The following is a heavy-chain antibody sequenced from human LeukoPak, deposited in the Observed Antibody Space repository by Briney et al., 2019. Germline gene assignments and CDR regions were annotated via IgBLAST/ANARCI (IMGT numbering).Heavy chain of an antibody. J-gene: IGHJ4*02. Sequence: GGSLRLSCVASGFTFDDYAMHWVRQAPGKGLEWVSGISWNSGSIGYADSVKGRFTISRDNAKYSLYLQMNSLIPEDTAFYYCAKDLLIRGLITTFDYWGQGTLVTVSS. CDR2: ISWNSGSI. CDR3: AKDLLIRGLITTFDY. V-gene: IGHV3-9*01. CDR1: GFTFDDYA. D-gene: IGHD3-10*01.